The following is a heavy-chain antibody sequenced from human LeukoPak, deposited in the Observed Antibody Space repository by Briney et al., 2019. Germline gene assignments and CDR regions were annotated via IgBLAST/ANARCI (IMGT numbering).Heavy chain of an antibody. CDR3: TTPPIYYSGYQ. CDR2: LSHDGSNK. V-gene: IGHV3-30*04. Sequence: GGSLRLSCAASGFSFRSYTMHWVRQAPGKGPDWVASLSHDGSNKYYADSVKGRFTISRDNSKNTLYLNMDSLRTDDTATYYCTTPPIYYSGYQWGQGTLVTVSS. CDR1: GFSFRSYT. D-gene: IGHD5-12*01. J-gene: IGHJ4*02.